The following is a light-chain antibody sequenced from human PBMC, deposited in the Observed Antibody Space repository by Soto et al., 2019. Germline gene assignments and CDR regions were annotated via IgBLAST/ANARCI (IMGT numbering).Light chain of an antibody. V-gene: IGKV3-20*01. CDR3: QQYNSSPWT. CDR2: AAS. Sequence: EIVLTQYPDTLSLSPGERATLSCRASQSVSSSYLAWYQKTAGQAPRLLIYAASSRATGIPDRFSGSGAGTDFTLTISRLEPEDLAVYYRQQYNSSPWTFGQGTKVDIK. J-gene: IGKJ1*01. CDR1: QSVSSSY.